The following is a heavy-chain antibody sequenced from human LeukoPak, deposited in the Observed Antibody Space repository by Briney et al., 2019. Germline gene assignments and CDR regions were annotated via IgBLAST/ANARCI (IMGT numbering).Heavy chain of an antibody. V-gene: IGHV1-8*03. CDR3: ARAMVRGVTSYYYYMDV. Sequence: ASVKVSCKASGYTFTSYDINWVRQATGQGLEWMGWMNPNSGNTGYAQKFQGRVTITRNTSISTAYMELSSLRSEDTAVYYCARAMVRGVTSYYYYMDVWGKGTTVTISS. CDR2: MNPNSGNT. J-gene: IGHJ6*03. CDR1: GYTFTSYD. D-gene: IGHD3-10*01.